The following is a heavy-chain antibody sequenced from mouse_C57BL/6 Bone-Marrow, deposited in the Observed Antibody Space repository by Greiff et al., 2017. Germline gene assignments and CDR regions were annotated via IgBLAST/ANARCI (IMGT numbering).Heavy chain of an antibody. V-gene: IGHV1-53*01. CDR2: INPSNGGT. D-gene: IGHD1-1*01. CDR1: GYTFTSYW. CDR3: ARDDGSSYDWFAY. J-gene: IGHJ3*01. Sequence: VQLQQPGTELVKPGASVKLSCKASGYTFTSYWMHWVKQRPGQGLEWIGNINPSNGGTNYNEKFKSKATLTVDKSSSTAYMQLSSLTSEDSAVYYCARDDGSSYDWFAYWGQGTLVTVSA.